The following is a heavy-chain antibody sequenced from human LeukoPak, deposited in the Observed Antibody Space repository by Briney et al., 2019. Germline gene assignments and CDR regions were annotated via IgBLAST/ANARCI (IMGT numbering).Heavy chain of an antibody. CDR2: INHSGST. V-gene: IGHV4-34*01. D-gene: IGHD6-13*01. CDR1: GGSFSGYY. CDR3: ARVKIAAAGLDY. J-gene: IGHJ4*02. Sequence: PSETLSLTCAVYGGSFSGYYWSWIRQPPGKGLEWIGEINHSGSTNYNPSLKSRVTISVDTSKNQFSLKLSSVTAADTAVYYCARVKIAAAGLDYWGQGTLVTVSS.